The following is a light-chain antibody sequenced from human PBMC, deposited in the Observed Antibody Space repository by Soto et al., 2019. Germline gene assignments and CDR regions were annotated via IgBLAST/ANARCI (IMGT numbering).Light chain of an antibody. CDR2: QVS. V-gene: IGLV2-14*01. CDR3: FSYTSSGTYV. CDR1: SSDIGAYNS. Sequence: QSALTQPASVSGSPGQSITISCTGTSSDIGAYNSVSWYQQHPGKAPKLIVFQVSFRPSAVSDRFSGSKSDNTASLTISGLQAEDETDYYCFSYTSSGTYVFGTGTKVTV. J-gene: IGLJ1*01.